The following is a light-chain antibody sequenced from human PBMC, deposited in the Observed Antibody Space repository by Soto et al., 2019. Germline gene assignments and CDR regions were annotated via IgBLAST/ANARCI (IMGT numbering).Light chain of an antibody. J-gene: IGKJ1*01. CDR1: QSVSSTY. CDR3: QHFVNSLTWT. V-gene: IGKV3-20*01. CDR2: GAS. Sequence: EIVLTQSPGTLSLSPGERATLSCRASQSVSSTYLIWYQQKPGQAPRLLIYGASSRATGVPARFSAGGSGTDFPLTISRLEPEDFAVYYCQHFVNSLTWTLGQGTRWIS.